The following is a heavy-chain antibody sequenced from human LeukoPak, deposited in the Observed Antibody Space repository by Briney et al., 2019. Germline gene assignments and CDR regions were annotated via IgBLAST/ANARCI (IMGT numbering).Heavy chain of an antibody. CDR3: ARDKSPYYYDSSGLDY. CDR2: IIPIFGTA. V-gene: IGHV1-69*13. Sequence: GASVKVSCKASGYTFTNYAISWVRQAPGQGLEWMGGIIPIFGTANYAQKFQGRVTITADESTSTAYMELSSLRSEDTAVYYCARDKSPYYYDSSGLDYWGQGTLVTVSS. CDR1: GYTFTNYA. D-gene: IGHD3-22*01. J-gene: IGHJ4*02.